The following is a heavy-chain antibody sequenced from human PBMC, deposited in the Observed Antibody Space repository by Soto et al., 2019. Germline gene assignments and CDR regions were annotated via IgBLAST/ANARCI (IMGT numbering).Heavy chain of an antibody. CDR1: GYSFPSYW. CDR2: IYPGDSDT. CDR3: ARLLRRSSGWYGYFDY. D-gene: IGHD6-19*01. J-gene: IGHJ4*02. V-gene: IGHV5-51*01. Sequence: PGESLKISCKGSGYSFPSYWIGWVRQMPGKGLEWMGFIYPGDSDTRYSPSFQGQVTISADKSISSAYLQWSSLRASDTAMYYCARLLRRSSGWYGYFDYWGQGALVTVSS.